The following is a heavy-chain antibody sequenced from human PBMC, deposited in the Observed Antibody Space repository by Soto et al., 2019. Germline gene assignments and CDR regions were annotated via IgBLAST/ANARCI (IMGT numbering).Heavy chain of an antibody. D-gene: IGHD2-21*02. V-gene: IGHV4-30-4*08. CDR2: IHHSGSI. CDR3: AREDDGGDSLDV. CDR1: GGSISSDYYH. J-gene: IGHJ6*02. Sequence: ASETLSVTCTVSGGSISSDYYHWTWIRQSPGKGLEWIGYIHHSGSILYNPSLKSRVTISVDTSKNQFSLHLSSVTAADTAVYFCAREDDGGDSLDVWGQGTTVTVSS.